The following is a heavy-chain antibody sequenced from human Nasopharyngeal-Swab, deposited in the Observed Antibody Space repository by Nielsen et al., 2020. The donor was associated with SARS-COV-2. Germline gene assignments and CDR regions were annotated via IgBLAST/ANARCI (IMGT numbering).Heavy chain of an antibody. CDR1: GFTFSSYA. CDR3: AKGYYSSGWYRVDYFDY. J-gene: IGHJ4*02. V-gene: IGHV3-23*01. Sequence: GGSLRLSCAASGFTFSSYAMSWVRQAPGKGLEWVSAISGSGGGTYYADSVKGRFTISRDNSKNTLYLQMNSLRAEDTAVYYCAKGYYSSGWYRVDYFDYWGQGTLVTVSS. CDR2: ISGSGGGT. D-gene: IGHD6-19*01.